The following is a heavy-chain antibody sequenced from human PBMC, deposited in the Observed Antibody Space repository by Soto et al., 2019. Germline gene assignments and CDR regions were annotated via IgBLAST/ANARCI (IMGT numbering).Heavy chain of an antibody. CDR3: ARGGYYDSSGSRNYYYYGMNV. V-gene: IGHV1-18*01. CDR2: ISAYDGYT. D-gene: IGHD3-22*01. J-gene: IGHJ6*02. Sequence: QAQLVQSGAEVKKPGASVKVSCKASGYTFTSYGINWVRQAPGQGLEWLGWISAYDGYTKYAQILPGRVYMTTDTSTKTAYMELRSLRSDDTAMYYCARGGYYDSSGSRNYYYYGMNVWGQGTTVTVSS. CDR1: GYTFTSYG.